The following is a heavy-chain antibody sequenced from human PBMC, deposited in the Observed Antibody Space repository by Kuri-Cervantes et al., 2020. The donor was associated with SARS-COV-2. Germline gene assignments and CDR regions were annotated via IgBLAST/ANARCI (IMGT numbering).Heavy chain of an antibody. D-gene: IGHD4-11*01. CDR1: GFTFSSYS. CDR3: ARDRYYSKVYYGMDV. Sequence: GESLKISCAASGFTFSSYSMNWVRQAPGKGLEWVSSISSSSSYIYYADSVKGRFTISRDNAKNSLYLQMNSLRAEDTAVYYCARDRYYSKVYYGMDVWGQGTTVTVSS. V-gene: IGHV3-21*01. J-gene: IGHJ6*02. CDR2: ISSSSSYI.